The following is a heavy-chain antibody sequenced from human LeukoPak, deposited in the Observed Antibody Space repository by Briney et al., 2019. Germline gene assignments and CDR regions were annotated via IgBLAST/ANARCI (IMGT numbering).Heavy chain of an antibody. CDR2: ISAYNGNT. CDR3: ERDRTYYYDSSGYPDAFDI. J-gene: IGHJ3*02. V-gene: IGHV1-18*01. D-gene: IGHD3-22*01. Sequence: ASVKVSCKASGYTFTSYGISWVRQAPGQGLEWMGWISAYNGNTNYAQKLQGRVTMTTDTSTSTAYMELRSLRSDDTAVYYCERDRTYYYDSSGYPDAFDIWGQGTMVTVSS. CDR1: GYTFTSYG.